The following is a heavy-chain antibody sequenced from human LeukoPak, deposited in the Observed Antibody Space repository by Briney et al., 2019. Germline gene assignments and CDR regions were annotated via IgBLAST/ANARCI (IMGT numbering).Heavy chain of an antibody. Sequence: GGSLRLSCAASGFTFISYSMNWVRQAPGKGLEWVSSISSSSSYIYYADSVKGRFTISRDNSKNTLYLQMNSLRAEDTAVYYCARALVSGSYWLDYWGQGTLVTVSS. D-gene: IGHD1-26*01. V-gene: IGHV3-21*01. CDR3: ARALVSGSYWLDY. J-gene: IGHJ4*02. CDR1: GFTFISYS. CDR2: ISSSSSYI.